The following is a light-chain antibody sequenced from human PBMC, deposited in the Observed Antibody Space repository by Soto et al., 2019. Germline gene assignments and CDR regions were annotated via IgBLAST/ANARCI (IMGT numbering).Light chain of an antibody. CDR2: EVS. V-gene: IGLV2-14*01. J-gene: IGLJ2*01. CDR3: SSYTSSSTVV. Sequence: QSALTQPASVSGSPGQSITISCTGTSSDVGGYNYVSWYQQHPGKAPKLMIYEVSNRPSGVSNRFSGSKSGNTASLTISGLKAEDEADYYCSSYTSSSTVVFGGGTNLTVL. CDR1: SSDVGGYNY.